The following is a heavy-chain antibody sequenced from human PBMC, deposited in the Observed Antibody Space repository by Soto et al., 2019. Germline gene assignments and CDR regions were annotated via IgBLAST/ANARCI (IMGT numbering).Heavy chain of an antibody. J-gene: IGHJ6*02. V-gene: IGHV3-7*01. D-gene: IGHD3-3*01. CDR3: ARFELYDFWSGYYRVFYGMDV. CDR1: GFTFSSYA. Sequence: PGGSLRLSCAASGFTFSSYAMSWVRQAPGKGLEWVANIKQDGSEKYYVDSVKGRFTISRDNAKNSLYLQMNSLRAEDTAVYYCARFELYDFWSGYYRVFYGMDVWGQGTTVTVSS. CDR2: IKQDGSEK.